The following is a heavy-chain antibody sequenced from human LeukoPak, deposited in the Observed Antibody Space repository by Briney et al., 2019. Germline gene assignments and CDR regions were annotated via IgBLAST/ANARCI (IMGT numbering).Heavy chain of an antibody. Sequence: GGSLRLSCAASGFTVSSNFMSWVRQAPGKGLEWVSVIYSGGDTCYADSVKGRFTISRDNSKNTLYLQMNSLRAEDTAVYYCARDIGGIFDSWGQGTLVTVSS. CDR2: IYSGGDT. J-gene: IGHJ4*02. D-gene: IGHD1-26*01. CDR1: GFTVSSNF. CDR3: ARDIGGIFDS. V-gene: IGHV3-53*01.